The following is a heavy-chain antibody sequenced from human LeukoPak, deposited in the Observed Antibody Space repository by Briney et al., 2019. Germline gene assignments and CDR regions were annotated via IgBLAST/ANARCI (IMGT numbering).Heavy chain of an antibody. CDR1: GFTVSSNY. J-gene: IGHJ4*02. CDR3: ARERRGSSWYDY. CDR2: IYSGGST. V-gene: IGHV3-53*01. Sequence: GGSLRLSCAASGFTVSSNYMSWVRQAPGKGLEWVSVIYSGGSTYYADSVKGRFTISRDNSKNTLYLQMNSLRAEDTAVYYCARERRGSSWYDYWGQGTLVTVSS. D-gene: IGHD6-13*01.